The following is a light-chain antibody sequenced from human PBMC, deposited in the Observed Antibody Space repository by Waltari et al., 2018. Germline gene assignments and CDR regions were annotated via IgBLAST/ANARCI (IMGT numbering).Light chain of an antibody. CDR3: QQYDNLPLT. Sequence: DIQMTQSPSSLSASVGDRVTITCQASQDISNYLNCYQQKPGKAPKLLIYDASNLETGVPSRFSGSGSGTDFTFTISILQPEDIATYYCQQYDNLPLTFGPGTKVDIK. CDR2: DAS. V-gene: IGKV1-33*01. J-gene: IGKJ3*01. CDR1: QDISNY.